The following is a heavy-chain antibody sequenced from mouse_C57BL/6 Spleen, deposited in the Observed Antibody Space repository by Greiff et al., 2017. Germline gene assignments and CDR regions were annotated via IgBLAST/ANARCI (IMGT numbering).Heavy chain of an antibody. V-gene: IGHV14-1*01. CDR2: IDPEDGDT. CDR1: GFNIKDYY. Sequence: EVKLMESGAELVRPGASVKLSCTASGFNIKDYYMHWVKQRPEQGLEWIGRIDPEDGDTEYAPKFQGKATMTADTSSNAAYLLLSSLTSEDTAVYYCTILYGSSYGFAYWGQGTLVTVSA. D-gene: IGHD1-1*01. J-gene: IGHJ3*01. CDR3: TILYGSSYGFAY.